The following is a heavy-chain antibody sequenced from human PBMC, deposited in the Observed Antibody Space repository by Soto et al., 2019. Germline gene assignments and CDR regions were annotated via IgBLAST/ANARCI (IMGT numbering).Heavy chain of an antibody. D-gene: IGHD1-1*01. Sequence: GGSLRLSCAASGFTFSRYAMTWVRQAPGKGLEWVSAISGSGGSTYYADSVKGRFTISRDNSKNTLHLQMNSLRADDTAVYYCAKVGRPVAYYYYMDVWGQGTTVTVSS. V-gene: IGHV3-23*01. CDR3: AKVGRPVAYYYYMDV. CDR2: ISGSGGST. J-gene: IGHJ6*03. CDR1: GFTFSRYA.